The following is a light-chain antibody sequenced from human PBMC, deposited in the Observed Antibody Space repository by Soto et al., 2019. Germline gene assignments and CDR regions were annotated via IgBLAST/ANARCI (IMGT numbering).Light chain of an antibody. CDR2: ADS. Sequence: IVLTQSPATMSLSPGETATLSCRASQSVSGYIGWYQQKPGQAPRLLIYADSNRATGIPARFSGSGSGTDFTLTISSLEPEDFSVYYCQQCYNWPITFGQGTRLEIK. CDR3: QQCYNWPIT. V-gene: IGKV3-11*01. J-gene: IGKJ5*01. CDR1: QSVSGY.